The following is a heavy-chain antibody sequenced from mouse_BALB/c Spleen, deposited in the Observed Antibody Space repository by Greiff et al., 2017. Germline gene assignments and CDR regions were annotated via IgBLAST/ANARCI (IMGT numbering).Heavy chain of an antibody. V-gene: IGHV5-4*02. Sequence: EVQRVESGGGLVKPGGSLKLSCAASGFTFSDYYMYWVRQTPEKRLEWVANISDGGSDTYYPDSVKGRFTISRDNAKNNLYLQMSSLKSEDTSMYYCARDGYDYWGQGTTLTVSS. D-gene: IGHD2-2*01. J-gene: IGHJ2*01. CDR3: ARDGYDY. CDR2: ISDGGSDT. CDR1: GFTFSDYY.